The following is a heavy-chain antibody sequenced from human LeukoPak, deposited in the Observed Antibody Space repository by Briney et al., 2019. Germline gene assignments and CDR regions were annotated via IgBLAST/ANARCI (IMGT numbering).Heavy chain of an antibody. D-gene: IGHD3-22*01. CDR3: AIKAYYYDSSGYETHFDY. J-gene: IGHJ4*02. Sequence: PGGSLRLSCAASGFTFSSYGMHWVRQAPGKGLEWVAVISYDGSNKYYADSVKGRFTISRDNSKNTLYLQMNSLRAEDTAVYYCAIKAYYYDSSGYETHFDYWGQGTLVTVSS. CDR2: ISYDGSNK. CDR1: GFTFSSYG. V-gene: IGHV3-30*03.